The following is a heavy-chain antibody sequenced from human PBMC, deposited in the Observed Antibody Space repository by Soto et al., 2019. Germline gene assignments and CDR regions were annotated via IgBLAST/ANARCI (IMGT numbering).Heavy chain of an antibody. CDR1: GGSISSYY. J-gene: IGHJ5*02. V-gene: IGHV4-59*01. D-gene: IGHD6-25*01. Sequence: SETLSLICTVSGGSISSYYWSWIRQPPGKGLEWIGYIYYSGSTNYNPALKSRVTIAVDTSKNQFSLKLSSVTAADTAVYYCARSGYSSATYWFDPWSQGTLVTVSS. CDR3: ARSGYSSATYWFDP. CDR2: IYYSGST.